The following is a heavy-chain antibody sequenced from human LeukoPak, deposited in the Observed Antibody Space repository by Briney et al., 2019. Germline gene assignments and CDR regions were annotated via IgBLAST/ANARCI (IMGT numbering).Heavy chain of an antibody. V-gene: IGHV4-39*01. CDR2: MYYSGST. J-gene: IGHJ5*02. Sequence: SETLSLTCTVSGDSISSSSYSWGWIRQPPGKGLEWIGNMYYSGSTYYNPSLKSRVTISVDTSKNQFSLKLSSVTAADTAVYYCARHFSGSYSSWGQGTLVTVSS. CDR1: GDSISSSSYS. D-gene: IGHD1-26*01. CDR3: ARHFSGSYSS.